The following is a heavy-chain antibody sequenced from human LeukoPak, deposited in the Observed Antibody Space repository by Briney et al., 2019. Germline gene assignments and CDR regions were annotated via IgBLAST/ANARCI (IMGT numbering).Heavy chain of an antibody. V-gene: IGHV4-31*03. Sequence: SQTLSLTCTVSGGSISSGGYYWSWIRQHPGKGLECIGYIYYSGSTNYNPSLKSRVTMSVDTSKNQFSRKLSSVTAADTAVYYCGYCSSTSCYEDYWGQGTLVTVSS. J-gene: IGHJ4*02. CDR2: IYYSGST. CDR1: GGSISSGGYY. CDR3: GYCSSTSCYEDY. D-gene: IGHD2-2*01.